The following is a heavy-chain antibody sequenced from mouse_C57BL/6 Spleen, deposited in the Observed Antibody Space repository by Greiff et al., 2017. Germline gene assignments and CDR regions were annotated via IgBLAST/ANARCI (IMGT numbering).Heavy chain of an antibody. V-gene: IGHV6-3*01. D-gene: IGHD1-1*01. CDR1: GFTFSNYW. J-gene: IGHJ3*01. CDR3: TAGGSSYRAWFAY. Sequence: EVQLVESGGGLVQPGGSMKLSCVASGFTFSNYWMNWVRQSPEKGLEWVAQIRLKSDNYATHYAESVKGRFTISRDDSKSSVYLQMNNLRAEDTGIYYCTAGGSSYRAWFAYWGQGTLVTGSA. CDR2: IRLKSDNYAT.